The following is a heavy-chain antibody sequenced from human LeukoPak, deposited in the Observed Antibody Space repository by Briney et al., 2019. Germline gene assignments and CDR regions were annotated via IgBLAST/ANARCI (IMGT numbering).Heavy chain of an antibody. CDR2: VYYSGST. V-gene: IGHV4-59*02. D-gene: IGHD2-15*01. CDR1: GGSVSGYY. Sequence: NPSETLFLTCVVSGGSVSGYYWGWIRQPPGRGLEWIGYVYYSGSTNYNPSFKSRITISVDTSRNQFSLQLSSVTAADTAVYYCARIHRYCSGGACYVLDNWGQGTLVAVSS. J-gene: IGHJ4*02. CDR3: ARIHRYCSGGACYVLDN.